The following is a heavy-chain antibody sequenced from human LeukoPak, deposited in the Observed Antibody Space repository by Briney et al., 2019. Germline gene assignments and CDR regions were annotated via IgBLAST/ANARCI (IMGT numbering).Heavy chain of an antibody. CDR1: GFTFSTYT. V-gene: IGHV3-21*01. J-gene: IGHJ4*02. CDR3: ASQIFGVAHAY. Sequence: GSLRLSCAASGFTFSTYTMNWVRQAPGKGLEWVASISSSSTYINYADSPKGRFTISRDNAKNSLYLQMNSLRAEDTAVYYCASQIFGVAHAYWGQGTLVTVSS. D-gene: IGHD3-3*01. CDR2: ISSSSTYI.